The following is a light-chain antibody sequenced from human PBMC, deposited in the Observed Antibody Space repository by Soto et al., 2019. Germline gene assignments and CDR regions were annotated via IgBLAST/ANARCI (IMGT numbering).Light chain of an antibody. CDR3: QSYDSRLSGWV. CDR1: SSNIGAGYD. Sequence: QSVLTQPPSVSGAPGQRVTISCTGSSSNIGAGYDVHWYQQLPGTAPKLLICGNSNRPSGVPDRFSGSKSGTSASLAITGLQAEDEADYYCQSYDSRLSGWVFGGGTELTVL. CDR2: GNS. J-gene: IGLJ3*02. V-gene: IGLV1-40*01.